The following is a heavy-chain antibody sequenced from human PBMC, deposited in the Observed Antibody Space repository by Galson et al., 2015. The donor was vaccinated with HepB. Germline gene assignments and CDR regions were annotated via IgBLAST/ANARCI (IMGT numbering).Heavy chain of an antibody. CDR1: GFTFSSYA. V-gene: IGHV3-30-3*01. CDR2: ISYDGSNK. Sequence: SLRLSCAASGFTFSSYAMHWVRQAPGKGLEWVAVISYDGSNKYYADSVKGRFTISRDNSKNTLYLQMNSLRAEDTAVYYCARDRIYSGYGGLFDYWGQGTLVTVSS. D-gene: IGHD5-12*01. J-gene: IGHJ4*02. CDR3: ARDRIYSGYGGLFDY.